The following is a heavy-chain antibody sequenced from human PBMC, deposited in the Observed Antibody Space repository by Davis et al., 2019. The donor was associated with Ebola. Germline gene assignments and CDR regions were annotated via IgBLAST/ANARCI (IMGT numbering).Heavy chain of an antibody. CDR3: ARDPSSWYPWLDY. CDR2: IWYDGSNK. J-gene: IGHJ4*02. Sequence: GESLKISCAASGFTFSSYGMHWVRQAPGKGLEWVAVIWYDGSNKYYADSVKGRFTISRDNSKNTLYLQMNSLRAEDTAVYYCARDPSSWYPWLDYWGQGTLVTVSS. CDR1: GFTFSSYG. D-gene: IGHD6-13*01. V-gene: IGHV3-33*01.